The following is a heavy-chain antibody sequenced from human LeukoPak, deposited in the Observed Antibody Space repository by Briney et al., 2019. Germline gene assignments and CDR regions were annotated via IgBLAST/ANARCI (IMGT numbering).Heavy chain of an antibody. D-gene: IGHD1-7*01. CDR3: ARAAWWVSRTETAVSVVYYFDY. V-gene: IGHV4-59*11. CDR2: IYYSGST. Sequence: SETLSLTCTVSGGSISSHYWSWIRQPPGKGLEWIGYIYYSGSTNYNPSLKSRVTISVDTSKNQFSLKLSSVTAADTAVYYCARAAWWVSRTETAVSVVYYFDYWGQGTLVTVSS. CDR1: GGSISSHY. J-gene: IGHJ4*02.